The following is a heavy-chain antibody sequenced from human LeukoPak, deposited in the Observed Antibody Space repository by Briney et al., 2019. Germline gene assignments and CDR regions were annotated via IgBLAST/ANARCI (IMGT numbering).Heavy chain of an antibody. V-gene: IGHV3-30*04. D-gene: IGHD3/OR15-3a*01. CDR2: ISYHGKDK. J-gene: IGHJ6*02. CDR1: GFIFSDYA. CDR3: ARVSEGPFWTGSYRGFYYYGMDV. Sequence: GGSLRLSCEASGFIFSDYAIHWVRQPPGKGPEWVGIISYHGKDKFYADSVKGRFTISRDNSKNTMYLQMNSLRAEDTALYYCARVSEGPFWTGSYRGFYYYGMDVWGRGTTVTVSS.